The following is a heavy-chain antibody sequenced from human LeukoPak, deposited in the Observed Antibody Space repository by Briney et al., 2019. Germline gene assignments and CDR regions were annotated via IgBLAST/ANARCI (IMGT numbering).Heavy chain of an antibody. J-gene: IGHJ4*02. CDR3: ARGSYSYGYFDY. D-gene: IGHD5-18*01. CDR1: GGSISSGGYS. Sequence: PSETLSLTCAVSGGSISSGGYSWSWIRQPPGKGLEWIGYIYYSGSTNYNPSLKSRVTISVDTSKNQFSLKLSSVTAADTAVYYCARGSYSYGYFDYWGQGTLVTVSS. V-gene: IGHV4-61*08. CDR2: IYYSGST.